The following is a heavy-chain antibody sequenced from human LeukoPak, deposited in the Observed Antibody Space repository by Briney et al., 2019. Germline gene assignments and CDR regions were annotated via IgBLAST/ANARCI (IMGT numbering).Heavy chain of an antibody. J-gene: IGHJ4*02. CDR2: ISGSGGST. V-gene: IGHV3-23*01. D-gene: IGHD2-21*02. CDR3: AKGPPYCGGDCFSPDY. CDR1: GFTFSSYA. Sequence: GGSLRLSCAASGFTFSSYAMSWVRQAPGKGLEWVSAISGSGGSTYYADSVKGRFTISRDNSENTLYLQMNSLRAEDTAVYYCAKGPPYCGGDCFSPDYWGQGTLVTVSS.